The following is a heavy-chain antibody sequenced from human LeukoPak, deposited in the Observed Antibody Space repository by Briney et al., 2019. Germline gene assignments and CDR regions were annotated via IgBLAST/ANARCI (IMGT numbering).Heavy chain of an antibody. Sequence: RASVKVSCKASGYSFTGYYMHWVRQAPGQGLEWMGWINPDSGGTNYAQKFQGRVTMTRDTSITTAYMELSRLTSDDTAVYYCARVGRVVRGVPDAFDIWGQGTMVTVSS. CDR1: GYSFTGYY. CDR2: INPDSGGT. D-gene: IGHD3-10*01. J-gene: IGHJ3*02. CDR3: ARVGRVVRGVPDAFDI. V-gene: IGHV1-2*02.